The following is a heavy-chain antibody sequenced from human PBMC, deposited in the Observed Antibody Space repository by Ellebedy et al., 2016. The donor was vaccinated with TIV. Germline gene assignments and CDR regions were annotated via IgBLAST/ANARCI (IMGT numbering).Heavy chain of an antibody. Sequence: GESLKISCVASGFSLSGYWMHWVRQAPGKGLVWVSHINGDGGDTTYADSVKGRFTISRDNSKNTLSLHLDSLSTEDTAVYYCATTNGYGTGWYGRNEYWGQGALITVSS. CDR3: ATTNGYGTGWYGRNEY. D-gene: IGHD6-19*01. J-gene: IGHJ4*02. V-gene: IGHV3-74*01. CDR2: INGDGGDT. CDR1: GFSLSGYW.